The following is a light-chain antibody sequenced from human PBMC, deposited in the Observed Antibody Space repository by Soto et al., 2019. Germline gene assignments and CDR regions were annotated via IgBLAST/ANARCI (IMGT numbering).Light chain of an antibody. V-gene: IGLV2-8*01. Sequence: QSALTQPPSASGSPGQSVTISCTGTSSDVGGYDYVSWYQQHPGKAPKLMIYEVSTRPSGVPDRFSGSKSGNTASLTVSGLQADDEADYYCSSYAGSNVIFGGGTKLTVL. J-gene: IGLJ2*01. CDR2: EVS. CDR1: SSDVGGYDY. CDR3: SSYAGSNVI.